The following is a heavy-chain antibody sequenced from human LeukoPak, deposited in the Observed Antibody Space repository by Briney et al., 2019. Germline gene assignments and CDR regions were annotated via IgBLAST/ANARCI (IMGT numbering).Heavy chain of an antibody. D-gene: IGHD6-13*01. CDR3: ARGGAAAGQYYFDY. CDR2: INHSGST. V-gene: IGHV4-34*01. Sequence: SETLSLTCAVYGGSFSGYYWSWIRQPPGKGLEWIGEINHSGSTNYNPSLKSRVTISVGTSKNRFSLKLSSVTAADTAVYYCARGGAAAGQYYFDYWGQGTLVTVSS. J-gene: IGHJ4*02. CDR1: GGSFSGYY.